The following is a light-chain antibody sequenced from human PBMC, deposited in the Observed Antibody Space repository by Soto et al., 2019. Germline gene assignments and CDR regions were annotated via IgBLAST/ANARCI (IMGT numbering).Light chain of an antibody. J-gene: IGLJ1*01. CDR3: CSYGCSFAYV. CDR2: DVT. CDR1: SSDVGGYDY. V-gene: IGLV2-11*01. Sequence: QSVLTQPPSVSGSPGQSVTISCTGTSSDVGGYDYVSWYQQHPGKAPKLLIYDVTKRPSGVPDRFSRSKSGNTASLTISGLQAEDEADFFCCSYGCSFAYVFGTGTKVTVL.